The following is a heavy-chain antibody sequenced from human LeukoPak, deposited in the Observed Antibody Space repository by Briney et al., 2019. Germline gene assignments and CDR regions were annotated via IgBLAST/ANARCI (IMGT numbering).Heavy chain of an antibody. CDR2: ISSSGSTI. Sequence: PGGSLSLFCAASGFTFSSYEMNWVRQAPGKGLEWVSYISSSGSTIYYADSVKGRFTISRDNAKNSLYLQMNSLRAEDTAVYYCARGIAVATAPDYWGQGTLVTVSS. CDR1: GFTFSSYE. J-gene: IGHJ4*02. D-gene: IGHD6-19*01. V-gene: IGHV3-48*03. CDR3: ARGIAVATAPDY.